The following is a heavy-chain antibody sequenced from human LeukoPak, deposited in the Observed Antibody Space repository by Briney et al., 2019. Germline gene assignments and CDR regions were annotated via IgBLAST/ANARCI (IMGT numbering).Heavy chain of an antibody. V-gene: IGHV4-59*01. CDR3: ARLNYDSSGYYLAYYFDY. CDR1: GGSFSGYY. CDR2: IYYSGST. J-gene: IGHJ4*02. Sequence: SETLSLTCAVYGGSFSGYYWSWIRQPPGKGLEWIGYIYYSGSTNYNPSLKSRVTISVDTSKNQFSLKLSSVTAADTAVYYCARLNYDSSGYYLAYYFDYWGQGTLVTVSS. D-gene: IGHD3-22*01.